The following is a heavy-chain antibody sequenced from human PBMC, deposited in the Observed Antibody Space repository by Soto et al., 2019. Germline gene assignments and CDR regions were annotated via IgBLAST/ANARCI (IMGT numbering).Heavy chain of an antibody. CDR1: GFTFSIYA. CDR2: ISGSGGST. J-gene: IGHJ4*02. CDR3: AKDLQRVGATDY. V-gene: IGHV3-23*01. D-gene: IGHD1-26*01. Sequence: GGSLRLSCAASGFTFSIYAMSWVRQAPGKGLEWVSAISGSGGSTYYADSVKGRFTISRDNSKNTLYLQMNSLRAEDTAVYYCAKDLQRVGATDYWGQGTLVTVSS.